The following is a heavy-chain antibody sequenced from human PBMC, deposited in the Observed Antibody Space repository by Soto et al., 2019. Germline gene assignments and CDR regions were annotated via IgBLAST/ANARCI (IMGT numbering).Heavy chain of an antibody. J-gene: IGHJ4*02. V-gene: IGHV4-39*01. CDR1: GGSISSSSYY. D-gene: IGHD5-12*01. Sequence: PSETLSLTXTVSGGSISSSSYYWGWIRQPPGKGLEWIGSIYYSGSTYYNPSLKSRVTISVDTSKNQFSLKLSSVTAADTAVYYCAHRGGRDGYNMFDYWGQGTLVTVSS. CDR3: AHRGGRDGYNMFDY. CDR2: IYYSGST.